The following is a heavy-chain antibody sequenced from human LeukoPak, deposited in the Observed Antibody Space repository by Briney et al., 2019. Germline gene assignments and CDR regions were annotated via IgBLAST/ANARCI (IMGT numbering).Heavy chain of an antibody. CDR2: INHSGST. Sequence: SETLSLTCAVYGGSFSGYYWSWIRQPPGKGLEWIGEINHSGSTNYNPSLKSRVTISVDTSKNQFSLKLSSVTAADTAVYYCARHGLRYFDWFSTSANWFDPWGQGTLVTVSS. D-gene: IGHD3-9*01. CDR3: ARHGLRYFDWFSTSANWFDP. V-gene: IGHV4-34*01. J-gene: IGHJ5*02. CDR1: GGSFSGYY.